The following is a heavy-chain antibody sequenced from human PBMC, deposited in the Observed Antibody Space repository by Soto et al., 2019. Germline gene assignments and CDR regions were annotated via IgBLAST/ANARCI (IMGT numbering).Heavy chain of an antibody. Sequence: SETLSLTCTVSCGSISSHYWGWVRQPPGKGLEWIGSIFYLGSSYYNPSLKSRVTMSVDTSKNQFSLRLRSVTAADTALYFCARHSLALRKNNWFDPWGQGIMVTVSS. CDR2: IFYLGSS. CDR3: ARHSLALRKNNWFDP. D-gene: IGHD3-3*02. CDR1: CGSISSHY. V-gene: IGHV4-39*01. J-gene: IGHJ5*02.